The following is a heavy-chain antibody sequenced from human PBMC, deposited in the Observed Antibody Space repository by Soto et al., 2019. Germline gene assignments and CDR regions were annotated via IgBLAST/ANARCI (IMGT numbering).Heavy chain of an antibody. CDR1: GFSLRTSGVG. Sequence: SGPALVNPTQTLTMTCTYSGFSLRTSGVGVGWIRQPPGKALEWLALIYWNDDKRYSPSLKSRLTITKDASKYQVVLTMTNMGPVDTATDFXAHRTAPSFGPLIWFDPWGQGTLVTVSS. J-gene: IGHJ5*02. D-gene: IGHD3-3*01. CDR3: AHRTAPSFGPLIWFDP. V-gene: IGHV2-5*01. CDR2: IYWNDDK.